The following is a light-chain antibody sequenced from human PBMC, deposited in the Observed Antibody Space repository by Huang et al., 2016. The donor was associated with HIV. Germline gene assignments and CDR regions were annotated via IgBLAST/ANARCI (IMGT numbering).Light chain of an antibody. CDR2: KVS. CDR1: ESLVYSDGNTY. CDR3: MQGSHWPPT. Sequence: DVVMTQSPLSLPVTLGQPASISCRSSESLVYSDGNTYLNWFQQRPGQSPRRIIYKVSIRDSGVPDRFSGSGSCTNFTLKISRVEAEDVGIYYCMQGSHWPPTFGPGTKVDFK. J-gene: IGKJ3*01. V-gene: IGKV2-30*01.